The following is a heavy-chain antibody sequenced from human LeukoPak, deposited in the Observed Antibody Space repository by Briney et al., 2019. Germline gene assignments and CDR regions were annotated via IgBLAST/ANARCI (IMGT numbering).Heavy chain of an antibody. Sequence: PGGSLRLSCAASGFTFSSYAMHWVRQAPGKGLEYVSAISSNGDNTYYANSVKGRFTISRDNSKNTLYLQMASLRGEDTAVYYCARAPREGFSGSYHDYWGQGTLATVSS. CDR3: ARAPREGFSGSYHDY. D-gene: IGHD1-26*01. V-gene: IGHV3-64*01. J-gene: IGHJ4*02. CDR2: ISSNGDNT. CDR1: GFTFSSYA.